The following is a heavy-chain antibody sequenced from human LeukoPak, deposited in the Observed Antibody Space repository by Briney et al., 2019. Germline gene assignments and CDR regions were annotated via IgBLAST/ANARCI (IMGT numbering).Heavy chain of an antibody. CDR1: GNTFNVFY. CDR3: ARFYCRGTTCSLF. D-gene: IGHD2-2*01. J-gene: IGHJ4*02. Sequence: ASVKVSCKASGNTFNVFYMHWVRQAPGQGFEWMGRISPTRGDTNYAQNFQGRLTLTRDTAVSTVYMELSGLTSDDTAVYYCARFYCRGTTCSLFWGQGTLLTVSS. CDR2: ISPTRGDT. V-gene: IGHV1-2*06.